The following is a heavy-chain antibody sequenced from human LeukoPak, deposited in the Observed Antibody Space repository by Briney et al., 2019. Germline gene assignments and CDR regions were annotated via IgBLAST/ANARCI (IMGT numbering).Heavy chain of an antibody. Sequence: PSETLSLTRTVSGGSISSYYWSWIRQPPGKGLEWIGYIYYSGSTNYNPSLKSRVTISVDTSKNQFSLKLSSVTAADTAVYYCARHVPQWGSYYWGQGTLVTVSS. CDR2: IYYSGST. J-gene: IGHJ4*02. CDR3: ARHVPQWGSYY. CDR1: GGSISSYY. V-gene: IGHV4-59*08. D-gene: IGHD3-16*01.